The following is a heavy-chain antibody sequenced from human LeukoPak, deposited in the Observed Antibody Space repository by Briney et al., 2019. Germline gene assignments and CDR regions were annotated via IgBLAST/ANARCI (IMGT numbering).Heavy chain of an antibody. CDR2: ISYDGSNK. Sequence: GGSLRLSCAASGFTFSSYGMHWVRQAPGKGLEWVAVISYDGSNKYYADSVKGRFTISRDNSKNTLYLQMNSLRAEDTAVYYCAKADRYCSGGSCYSNRNDYWGQGTLVIVSS. D-gene: IGHD2-15*01. J-gene: IGHJ4*02. CDR1: GFTFSSYG. V-gene: IGHV3-30*18. CDR3: AKADRYCSGGSCYSNRNDY.